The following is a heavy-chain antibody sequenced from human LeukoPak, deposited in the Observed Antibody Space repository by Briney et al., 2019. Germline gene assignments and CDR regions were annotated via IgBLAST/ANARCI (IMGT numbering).Heavy chain of an antibody. J-gene: IGHJ6*03. CDR3: ARGITMVRGVIITNYYMDV. D-gene: IGHD3-10*01. V-gene: IGHV4-4*09. CDR2: IYTSGST. Sequence: PSETLSLTCTVSGGSISSYYWSWIRQPPGKGLEWIGYIYTSGSTNYNPSLKSRVTISVDTSKNQFSLKLSSVTAADTAVYYCARGITMVRGVIITNYYMDVWGKGTTVTVSS. CDR1: GGSISSYY.